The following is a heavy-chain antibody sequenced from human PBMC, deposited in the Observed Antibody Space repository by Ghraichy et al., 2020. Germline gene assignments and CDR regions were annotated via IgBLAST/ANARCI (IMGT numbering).Heavy chain of an antibody. J-gene: IGHJ4*02. Sequence: SETLPLTCTVSGGSISSSSYYWGWIRQPPGKGLEWIGSIYYSGSTYYNPSLKSRVTISVDTSKNQFSLKLSSVTAADTAVYYCARHKDGSGYYDFWSGYYADYWGQGTLVTVSS. D-gene: IGHD3-3*01. CDR3: ARHKDGSGYYDFWSGYYADY. CDR2: IYYSGST. CDR1: GGSISSSSYY. V-gene: IGHV4-39*01.